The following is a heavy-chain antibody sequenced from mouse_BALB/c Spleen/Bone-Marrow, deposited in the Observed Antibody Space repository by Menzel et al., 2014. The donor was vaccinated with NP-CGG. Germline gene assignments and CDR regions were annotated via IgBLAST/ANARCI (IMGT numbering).Heavy chain of an antibody. V-gene: IGHV1-18*01. CDR3: ARDYDYGNYAMDY. CDR2: INPYNGGT. Sequence: VQLQQSGPELVEPGASMKISCKASGYSFTGYSMNWVKQSHGKNLEWIGLINPYNGGTSYNQKFKGKATITVDKSSSTAYMELLSLTSEDSAVYFCARDYDYGNYAMDYWGQGTSVTVSS. J-gene: IGHJ4*01. D-gene: IGHD2-4*01. CDR1: GYSFTGYS.